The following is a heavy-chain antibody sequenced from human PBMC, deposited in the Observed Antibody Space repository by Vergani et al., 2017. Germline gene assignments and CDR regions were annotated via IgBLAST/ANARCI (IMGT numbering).Heavy chain of an antibody. CDR1: GFTFNQYG. CDR3: ARDLRLLYNRFDP. D-gene: IGHD1-14*01. CDR2: TWYDGNNK. Sequence: QVQLVESGGGVVPPGRSLRLSCAASGFTFNQYGMHWVRQAPGKGLEWVAVTWYDGNNKQYADSVKGRFTNSRDNSKRTMYLQMNSLGDEDTGVYYCARDLRLLYNRFDPWGQGTLVTVSA. J-gene: IGHJ5*02. V-gene: IGHV3-33*01.